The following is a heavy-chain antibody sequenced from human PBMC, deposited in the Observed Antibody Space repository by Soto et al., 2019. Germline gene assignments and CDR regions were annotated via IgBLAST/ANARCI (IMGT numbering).Heavy chain of an antibody. J-gene: IGHJ6*03. Sequence: QGKGLEWIGEINHSGSTNYNPSLKSRVTISVDTSKNQFSLKLSSVTAADTAVYYCASSRGKLREYYFQYRAVWGKGTTVTVSS. V-gene: IGHV4-34*01. CDR3: ASSRGKLREYYFQYRAV. D-gene: IGHD2-15*01. CDR2: INHSGST.